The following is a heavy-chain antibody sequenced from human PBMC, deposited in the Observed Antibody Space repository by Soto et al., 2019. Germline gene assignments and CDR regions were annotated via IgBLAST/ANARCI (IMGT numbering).Heavy chain of an antibody. CDR2: TYYRSQWYT. CDR3: AREATLLRGIINHIDY. CDR1: GDSVSSDNAV. Sequence: PSQTLSLTCGISGDSVSSDNAVWNWIRQSPSRGLEWLGRTYYRSQWYTDYALSVRSRITINPDTSKNQFPLQLNSVTPEDTAVYYCAREATLLRGIINHIDYWGQGVLVTVSS. J-gene: IGHJ4*02. V-gene: IGHV6-1*01. D-gene: IGHD3-10*01.